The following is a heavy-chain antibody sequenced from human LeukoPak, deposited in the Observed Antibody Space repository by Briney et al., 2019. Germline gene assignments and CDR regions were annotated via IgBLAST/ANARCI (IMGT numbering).Heavy chain of an antibody. J-gene: IGHJ5*02. CDR3: ARTQGDFWSGYYWFDP. Sequence: PGGSLRLSCAASGFTFSSYAMHWVRQAPGKGLEYVSAISSNGGSTYYANSVKGRFTISRDNSKNTLYLQMGSLRVEDMAVYYCARTQGDFWSGYYWFDPWGQGTQVTVSS. D-gene: IGHD3-3*01. CDR1: GFTFSSYA. CDR2: ISSNGGST. V-gene: IGHV3-64*01.